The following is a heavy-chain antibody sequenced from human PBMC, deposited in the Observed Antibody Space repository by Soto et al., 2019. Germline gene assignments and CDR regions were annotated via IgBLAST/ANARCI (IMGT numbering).Heavy chain of an antibody. CDR3: ARDLTPLRYYDSSGYGYYFDY. J-gene: IGHJ4*02. Sequence: ASVKVSCKASGYTFTGYYMHWVRQAPGQGLEWMGWINPNSGGTNYAQKFQGWVTMTRDTSISTAYMELSRLRSDDTAVYYCARDLTPLRYYDSSGYGYYFDYWGQGTLVTVSS. D-gene: IGHD3-22*01. CDR2: INPNSGGT. CDR1: GYTFTGYY. V-gene: IGHV1-2*04.